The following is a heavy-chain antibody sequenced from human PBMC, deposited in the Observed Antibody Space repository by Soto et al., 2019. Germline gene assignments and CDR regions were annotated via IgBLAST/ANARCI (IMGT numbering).Heavy chain of an antibody. CDR3: ARQGWGTAPIGHYFSAVDV. CDR1: GFTFSKYD. V-gene: IGHV3-30-3*01. CDR2: TSFDGSKK. D-gene: IGHD2-2*02. J-gene: IGHJ6*02. Sequence: GGSLRLSCAASGFTFSKYDMHWVRQAPGKGLEWVAVTSFDGSKKYYAASVKGRFTFSRDNSNTTLYVEMNSLRVEDTAVYYCARQGWGTAPIGHYFSAVDVWGQGTAVTVS.